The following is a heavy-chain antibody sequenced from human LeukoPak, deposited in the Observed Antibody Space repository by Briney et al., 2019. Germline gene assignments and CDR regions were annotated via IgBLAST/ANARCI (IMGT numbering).Heavy chain of an antibody. D-gene: IGHD6-19*01. CDR1: GGSISSGGYY. J-gene: IGHJ5*02. Sequence: SQTLSLTCTVSGGSISSGGYYWRWIRQHPGKGLEWIGYIYYSGSTYYNPSLKSRVTISVDTSKNQFSLKLSSVTAAVTAVYYCARVRAGASIGDNWFDPWGQGTLVTVSS. CDR3: ARVRAGASIGDNWFDP. V-gene: IGHV4-31*03. CDR2: IYYSGST.